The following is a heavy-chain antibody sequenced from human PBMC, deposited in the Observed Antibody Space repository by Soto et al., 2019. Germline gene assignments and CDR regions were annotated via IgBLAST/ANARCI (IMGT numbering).Heavy chain of an antibody. D-gene: IGHD2-2*01. CDR1: GYTFTSYD. J-gene: IGHJ6*03. CDR3: ARGGIVVVPAANTDHYYMDV. V-gene: IGHV1-8*01. CDR2: MNPNSGNT. Sequence: GASVKVSCKASGYTFTSYDINWVRQATGQGLEWMGWMNPNSGNTGYAQKFQGRVTMTRNTSISTAYMELSSLRSEDTAVYYCARGGIVVVPAANTDHYYMDVWGKGTTVTVSS.